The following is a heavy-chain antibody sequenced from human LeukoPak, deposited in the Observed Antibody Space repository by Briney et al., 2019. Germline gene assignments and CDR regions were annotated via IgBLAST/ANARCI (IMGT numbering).Heavy chain of an antibody. V-gene: IGHV4-34*01. CDR2: INHSGST. J-gene: IGHJ5*02. CDR3: ARTSITMVRGVRGNWFDP. Sequence: SETLSLTCAVYGGSFSGYYWSWIRQPPGKGLEWIGEINHSGSTNYNPSLKSRVTISVDTSKNQFSLKLSSVTAADTAVYYCARTSITMVRGVRGNWFDPWGQGTLVTVSS. D-gene: IGHD3-10*01. CDR1: GGSFSGYY.